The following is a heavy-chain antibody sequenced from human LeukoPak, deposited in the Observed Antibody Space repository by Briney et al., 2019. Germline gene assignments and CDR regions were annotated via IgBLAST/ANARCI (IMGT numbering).Heavy chain of an antibody. CDR3: ARGLSRGSGSRGFDP. D-gene: IGHD3-10*01. Sequence: PSQTLSLTCTVSGGSISSGSYYWSWIRQPAGKGLEWIGRIYTSGSTNYNPSLKSRVTISVDTSKNQFSLKLSSVTAADTAVYYCARGLSRGSGSRGFDPWGQGTLVTVSS. CDR2: IYTSGST. V-gene: IGHV4-61*02. J-gene: IGHJ5*02. CDR1: GGSISSGSYY.